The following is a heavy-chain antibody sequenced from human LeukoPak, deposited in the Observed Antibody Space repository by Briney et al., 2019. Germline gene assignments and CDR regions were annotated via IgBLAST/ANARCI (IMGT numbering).Heavy chain of an antibody. Sequence: GGSLRLSCAASGFTFSSYGMHWVRRAPGKGLEWVAVISYDGSNKYYADSVKGRFTISRDNSKNTLYLQMSSLRAEDTAVYYCAKEGLVSSTWYGLNWFDPWGQGTLVTVSS. V-gene: IGHV3-30*18. D-gene: IGHD6-13*01. CDR1: GFTFSSYG. J-gene: IGHJ5*02. CDR3: AKEGLVSSTWYGLNWFDP. CDR2: ISYDGSNK.